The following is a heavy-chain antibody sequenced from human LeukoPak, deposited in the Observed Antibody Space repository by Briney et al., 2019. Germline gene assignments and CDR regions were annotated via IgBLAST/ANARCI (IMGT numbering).Heavy chain of an antibody. J-gene: IGHJ3*02. CDR3: ARQGSIAAAGTDAFDI. CDR1: GGSISSYY. Sequence: SETLSLTCTVSGGSISSYYWSWIRQPPGKGLEWIGYIYYSGSTNYNPSLKSRVTISVDTSKNQFSLKLSSVTAADTAVYYCARQGSIAAAGTDAFDIWGQGTMVTVTS. V-gene: IGHV4-59*08. CDR2: IYYSGST. D-gene: IGHD6-13*01.